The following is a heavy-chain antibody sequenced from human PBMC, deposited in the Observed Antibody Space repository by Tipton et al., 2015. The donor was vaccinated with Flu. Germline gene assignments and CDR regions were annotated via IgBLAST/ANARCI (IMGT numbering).Heavy chain of an antibody. J-gene: IGHJ6*03. D-gene: IGHD3-3*01. CDR3: ARDGPEWNYFAYMDV. V-gene: IGHV3-23*01. Sequence: SLRLSCAASGFTFSRNAMTWVRLTPGKGLEWVSSISGNGGITYYADSVKGRFTISRDDSKDMLYLQMNSLRADDTAVYYCARDGPEWNYFAYMDVWGKGIKVTVSS. CDR1: GFTFSRNA. CDR2: ISGNGGIT.